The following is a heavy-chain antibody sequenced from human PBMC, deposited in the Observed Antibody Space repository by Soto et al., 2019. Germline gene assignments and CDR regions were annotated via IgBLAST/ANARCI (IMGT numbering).Heavy chain of an antibody. CDR2: IKQDGSEK. CDR3: ARALAVAGPNDAFDI. D-gene: IGHD6-19*01. CDR1: GFTFSSYW. V-gene: IGHV3-7*01. Sequence: EVQLVESGGGLVQPGGSLRLSCAASGFTFSSYWMSWVRQAPGKGLEWVANIKQDGSEKYYVDSVKGRFTISRDNAKNSLYLQMNSLRAEDTAVYYCARALAVAGPNDAFDIWGQGTMVTVSS. J-gene: IGHJ3*02.